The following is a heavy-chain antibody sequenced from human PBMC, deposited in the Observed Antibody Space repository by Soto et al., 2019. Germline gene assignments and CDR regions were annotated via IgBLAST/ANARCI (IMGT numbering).Heavy chain of an antibody. D-gene: IGHD5-12*01. CDR1: GFTFSGYA. J-gene: IGHJ4*02. Sequence: EVQLLGSGGDLVQPGGSLRLSCAASGFTFSGYAMSWVRQAPGKGLEWVSYIGGSGSTTYYADSVKGRFTISRDNSKNTVDLQMNSLRAEDTAVYYCAKDRPSRNSGYDFEADYWGQGTLVTVSS. CDR2: IGGSGSTT. V-gene: IGHV3-23*01. CDR3: AKDRPSRNSGYDFEADY.